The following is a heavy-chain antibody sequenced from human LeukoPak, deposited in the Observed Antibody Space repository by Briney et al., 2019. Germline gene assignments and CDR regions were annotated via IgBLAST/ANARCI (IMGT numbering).Heavy chain of an antibody. J-gene: IGHJ5*02. CDR2: INPNGDAT. CDR3: ARPLFCAFDNCGYWLDP. Sequence: ASVKVSCKASGYTFTGYYMHWVRQAPGQGLEWVGTINPNGDATNYAPRLQGRLTLTQDTSTSTVYMELRGLTLDDTAVYYCARPLFCAFDNCGYWLDPWGPGTLVTVSS. V-gene: IGHV1-46*01. D-gene: IGHD1-20*01. CDR1: GYTFTGYY.